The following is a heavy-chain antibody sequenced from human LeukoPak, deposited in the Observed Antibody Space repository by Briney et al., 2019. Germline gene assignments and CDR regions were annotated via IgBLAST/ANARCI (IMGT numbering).Heavy chain of an antibody. D-gene: IGHD1-26*01. V-gene: IGHV3-30*02. CDR1: GFTLSSYG. Sequence: GGSLRLSCAGSGFTLSSYGIHWVRQAPGKGLEWVAFIRYDGRNKYYADSVKGRFTISRDNSKNTLYLQMNSLRAEDTAVYYCAKDVGGATTFDYWGQGTLVTVSS. CDR3: AKDVGGATTFDY. J-gene: IGHJ4*02. CDR2: IRYDGRNK.